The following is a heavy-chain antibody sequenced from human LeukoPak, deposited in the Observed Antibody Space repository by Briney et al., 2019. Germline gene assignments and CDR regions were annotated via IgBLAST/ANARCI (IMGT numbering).Heavy chain of an antibody. CDR1: GDSISTSNSY. CDR2: IHHSGST. Sequence: SETLSLTRTVSGDSISTSNSYWGWIRQPPGKGLEWIGSIHHSGSTYYNPSLKSRVTKSLDTSKNQFSLKLSSVTAADTAVYYCARDPYSGLDAFDIWGQGTMVTVSS. D-gene: IGHD4-23*01. J-gene: IGHJ3*02. CDR3: ARDPYSGLDAFDI. V-gene: IGHV4-39*07.